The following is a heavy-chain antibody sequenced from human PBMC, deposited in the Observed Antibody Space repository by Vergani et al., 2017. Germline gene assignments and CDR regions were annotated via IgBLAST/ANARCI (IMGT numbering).Heavy chain of an antibody. V-gene: IGHV4-59*01. CDR1: GGSISSYY. Sequence: QVQLQESGPGLVKPSETLSLTCTVSGGSISSYYWSWIRQPPGKGLEWIGYIYYSGSTNYNPSLKSRVTISVDTSKNQFSLKLSSVTAADTAVYYCARVSVWGSYLFFDYWGQGTLVTVSS. D-gene: IGHD3-16*01. CDR3: ARVSVWGSYLFFDY. J-gene: IGHJ4*02. CDR2: IYYSGST.